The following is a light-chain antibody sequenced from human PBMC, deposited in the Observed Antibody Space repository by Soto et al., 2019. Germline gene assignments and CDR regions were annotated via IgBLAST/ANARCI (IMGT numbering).Light chain of an antibody. CDR3: QQYINRWT. J-gene: IGKJ1*01. CDR1: QSISTW. Sequence: DIQMTQSPSTLSASVGDRVTITCRASQSISTWLAWYQQKPGKAPKLLLYKASSLESGVPSRFSDSGSGTEFTLTISSLQPDDSATYYCQQYINRWTFGQGTKVAIK. V-gene: IGKV1-5*03. CDR2: KAS.